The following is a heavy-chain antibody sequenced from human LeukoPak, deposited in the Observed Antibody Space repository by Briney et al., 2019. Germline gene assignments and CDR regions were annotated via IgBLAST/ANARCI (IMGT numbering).Heavy chain of an antibody. Sequence: HAGGSLRLSCAASGFTFSSYWMSWVRQAPGKGLEWVANIKQDGSEKYYVDSVKGRFTISRDNAKNSLYLQMNSLRAEDTAVYYCARVNGDYVEYFDYWGQGTLVTVSS. D-gene: IGHD4-17*01. CDR2: IKQDGSEK. V-gene: IGHV3-7*01. CDR3: ARVNGDYVEYFDY. CDR1: GFTFSSYW. J-gene: IGHJ4*02.